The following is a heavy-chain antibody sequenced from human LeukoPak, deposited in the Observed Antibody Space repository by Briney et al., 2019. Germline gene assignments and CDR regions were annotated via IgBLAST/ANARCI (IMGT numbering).Heavy chain of an antibody. J-gene: IGHJ6*03. D-gene: IGHD5-18*01. V-gene: IGHV4-59*01. CDR3: ARAPERWYSYGSYTYYYMDV. CDR2: ISYSGST. CDR1: GRSISSYY. Sequence: SETLSLTCTVSGRSISSYYWSWIRQPPGKGLEWVGSISYSGSTKYNPSLESRVTISVDTSKNQISLKLSSVTAADTTVYYCARAPERWYSYGSYTYYYMDVWGKGTTVTVSS.